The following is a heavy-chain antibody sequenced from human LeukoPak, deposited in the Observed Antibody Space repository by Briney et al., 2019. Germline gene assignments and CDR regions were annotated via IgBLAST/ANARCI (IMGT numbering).Heavy chain of an antibody. J-gene: IGHJ4*02. CDR3: ASALWFGELL. V-gene: IGHV4-4*08. CDR2: IYSSGNT. Sequence: SETLSLTCSVSGGSINGYCWSWIRQSPGKGLEWIGYIYSSGNTNYNPSLKSRVTMSVDTSENQISLKLSSVTAADTAVYYCASALWFGELLWGQGTLVTVSS. CDR1: GGSINGYC. D-gene: IGHD3-10*01.